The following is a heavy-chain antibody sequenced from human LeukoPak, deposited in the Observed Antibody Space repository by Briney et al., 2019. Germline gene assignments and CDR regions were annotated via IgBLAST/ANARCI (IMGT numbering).Heavy chain of an antibody. J-gene: IGHJ4*02. D-gene: IGHD3-9*01. Sequence: SETLSLTCTVSGGSVSSSIYYWGWIRLPPGKGLEWIGSIYYSGSTSYNPSLKSRVTISVDTSKNQFSLKLTSVTAADTAVYYCASRNDILTGYVFDFWGQGTLVTVSS. CDR3: ASRNDILTGYVFDF. V-gene: IGHV4-39*01. CDR1: GGSVSSSIYY. CDR2: IYYSGST.